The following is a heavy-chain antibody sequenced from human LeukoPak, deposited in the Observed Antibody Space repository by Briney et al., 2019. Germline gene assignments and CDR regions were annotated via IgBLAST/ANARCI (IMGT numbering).Heavy chain of an antibody. J-gene: IGHJ4*02. CDR3: ARADVSLVRGITTFDY. V-gene: IGHV3-7*01. CDR2: INQDGSEK. D-gene: IGHD3-10*01. CDR1: GFTFSSYW. Sequence: PGGSLRLSCAASGFTFSSYWMSWVRQAPGKGLEWVANINQDGSEKYYVDSVKGRFTISRDSAKNSMYLQMNSLRAEDTAVYYCARADVSLVRGITTFDYWGQGTLVTVSS.